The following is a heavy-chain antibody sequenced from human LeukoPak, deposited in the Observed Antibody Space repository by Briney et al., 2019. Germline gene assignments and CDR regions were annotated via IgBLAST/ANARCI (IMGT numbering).Heavy chain of an antibody. CDR1: GFTFSNCA. V-gene: IGHV3-23*01. J-gene: IGHJ4*02. D-gene: IGHD5-12*01. CDR2: ISRTVGST. Sequence: GGSLRLSCAASGFTFSNCAMSWVRQGPGKGLEWVSGISRTVGSTFYADSVKGRFTISRDNSKNTLYLQMNSLRAEDTAVYYCAKALGVVATPFDSWGQGTLVTVSS. CDR3: AKALGVVATPFDS.